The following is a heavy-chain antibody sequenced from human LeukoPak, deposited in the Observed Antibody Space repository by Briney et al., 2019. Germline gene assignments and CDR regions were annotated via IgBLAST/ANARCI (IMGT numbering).Heavy chain of an antibody. J-gene: IGHJ5*02. V-gene: IGHV1-69*13. Sequence: SVKVSCKASGGTFISYAISWVRQAPGQGLEWMGGIIPIFGTANYAQKFQGRVTITADESTSTAYMELSSLRSEDTAVYYCASSLSRQDGYNLSWGQGTLVTVSS. CDR1: GGTFISYA. CDR3: ASSLSRQDGYNLS. CDR2: IIPIFGTA. D-gene: IGHD5-24*01.